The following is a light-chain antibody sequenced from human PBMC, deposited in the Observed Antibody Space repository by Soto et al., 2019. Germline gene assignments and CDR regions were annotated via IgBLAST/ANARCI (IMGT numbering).Light chain of an antibody. Sequence: ETVMTQSPATLSVSPGERPTLSCRASQSVSSNLAWYQQKPGQAPRLLIYDASTRATGIPARFSGSGSGKDFTLTISSLQSEDFAVYYCQQYTTWPLTFGPGTKVDIK. V-gene: IGKV3-15*01. CDR2: DAS. CDR1: QSVSSN. J-gene: IGKJ3*01. CDR3: QQYTTWPLT.